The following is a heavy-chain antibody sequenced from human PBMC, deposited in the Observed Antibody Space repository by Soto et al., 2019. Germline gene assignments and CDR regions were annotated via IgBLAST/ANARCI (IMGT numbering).Heavy chain of an antibody. D-gene: IGHD3-3*01. V-gene: IGHV1-69*02. CDR1: GGTFSSYT. CDR3: ARAIRYPGFWYYYMDV. J-gene: IGHJ6*03. CDR2: IIPILGIA. Sequence: GASVKVSCKASGGTFSSYTISWVRQAPGQGLEWMGRIIPILGIANYAQKFQGRVTITADKSTSTAYMELSSLRSEDTAVYYCARAIRYPGFWYYYMDVWGKGTTVTVSS.